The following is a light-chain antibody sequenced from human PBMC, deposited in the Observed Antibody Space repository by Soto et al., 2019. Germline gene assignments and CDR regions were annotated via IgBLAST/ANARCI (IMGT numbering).Light chain of an antibody. CDR3: QAYDYSLTASV. V-gene: IGLV1-40*01. CDR2: ASS. J-gene: IGLJ3*02. Sequence: QSVLAQPPSVSGAPGQRVTVPCTGSSSNIGAGYDVHWYQQSPGTAPKLLIYASSIRPSGVPDRISGSKSGTSASLAISGLQAEDEADYYCQAYDYSLTASVFGGGTKVTVL. CDR1: SSNIGAGYD.